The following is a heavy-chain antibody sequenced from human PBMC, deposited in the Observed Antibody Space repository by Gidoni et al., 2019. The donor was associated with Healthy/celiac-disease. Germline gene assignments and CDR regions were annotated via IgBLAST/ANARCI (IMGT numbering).Heavy chain of an antibody. Sequence: EVQLVESGGGLVKPGRSLRLSCTASGFTFGDYAMSWFRQAPGKGMEWVGFIRSKAYGGTTEYAASVKGRFTISRDDSKSIAYLQMNSLKTEDTAVYYCVATVVTPGYWGQGTLVTVSS. V-gene: IGHV3-49*05. CDR2: IRSKAYGGTT. CDR3: VATVVTPGY. CDR1: GFTFGDYA. J-gene: IGHJ4*02. D-gene: IGHD4-17*01.